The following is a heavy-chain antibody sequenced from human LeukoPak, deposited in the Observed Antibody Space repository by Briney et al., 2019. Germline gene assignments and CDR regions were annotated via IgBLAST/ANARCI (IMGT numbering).Heavy chain of an antibody. D-gene: IGHD6-13*01. J-gene: IGHJ6*03. CDR2: IYTSGST. Sequence: KPSETLSLTCTVSGGFISSGSYYWSWIRQPAGKGLEWIGRIYTSGSTNYNPSLKSRVTISVDTSKNQFSLKLSSVTAADTAVYYCATEAAAETYSYYYYMDVWGKGTTVTVSS. CDR1: GGFISSGSYY. V-gene: IGHV4-61*02. CDR3: ATEAAAETYSYYYYMDV.